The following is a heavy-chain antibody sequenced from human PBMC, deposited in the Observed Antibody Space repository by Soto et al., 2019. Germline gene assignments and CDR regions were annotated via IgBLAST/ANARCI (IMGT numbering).Heavy chain of an antibody. D-gene: IGHD3-10*01. CDR3: ARSLLLWFGESPVDY. V-gene: IGHV1-46*01. CDR1: GYTFTSYY. CDR2: INPSGGST. Sequence: GASVKVSCKASGYTFTSYYMHWVRQAPGQGLEWMGIINPSGGSTSYAQKFQGRVTMTRDTSTSTVYMELSSLRSEDTAVYYCARSLLLWFGESPVDYWGQGTLVTAPQ. J-gene: IGHJ4*02.